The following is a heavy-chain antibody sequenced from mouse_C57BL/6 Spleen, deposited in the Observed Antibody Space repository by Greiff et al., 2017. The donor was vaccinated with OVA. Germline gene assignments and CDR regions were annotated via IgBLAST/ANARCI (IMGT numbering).Heavy chain of an antibody. CDR2: IYPGDGDT. V-gene: IGHV1-80*01. J-gene: IGHJ2*01. D-gene: IGHD1-1*01. Sequence: QVQLQQSGAELVKPGASVKISCKASGYAFSSYWMNWVKQRPGKGLEWIGQIYPGDGDTNYNGKFKGKATLTADKSSSTAYMQLISLTSEDSAVYFCARTFTTVVGFDYWGQGTTLTVSS. CDR1: GYAFSSYW. CDR3: ARTFTTVVGFDY.